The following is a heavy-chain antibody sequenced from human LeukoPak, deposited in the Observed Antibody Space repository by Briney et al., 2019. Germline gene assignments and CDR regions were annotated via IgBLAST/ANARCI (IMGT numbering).Heavy chain of an antibody. J-gene: IGHJ4*02. CDR3: ARARASGRSGFDY. V-gene: IGHV3-7*01. D-gene: IGHD2-15*01. Sequence: GSLRLSCVGSGFTFSRYWLNWVRQAPGKGLEWVANMNQDGSEIYYLDSVKGRFTVSRDNAKNSLDLQMNSLRDEDTAVYYCARARASGRSGFDYWGQGTLVTVSS. CDR1: GFTFSRYW. CDR2: MNQDGSEI.